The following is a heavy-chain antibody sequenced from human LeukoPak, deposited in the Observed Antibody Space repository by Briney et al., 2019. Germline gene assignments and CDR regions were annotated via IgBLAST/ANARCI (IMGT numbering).Heavy chain of an antibody. CDR3: ASTEMGLSSSSGFDY. Sequence: SETLSLTCTVSGGSISNYYWIWIRQPPGKGLEWIGYIYYSGNTNYNPSLKSRVTISVDTSKNQFSLKLSSVTAADTAVYYCASTEMGLSSSSGFDYWGQGTLVTVSS. V-gene: IGHV4-59*01. J-gene: IGHJ4*02. D-gene: IGHD6-6*01. CDR1: GGSISNYY. CDR2: IYYSGNT.